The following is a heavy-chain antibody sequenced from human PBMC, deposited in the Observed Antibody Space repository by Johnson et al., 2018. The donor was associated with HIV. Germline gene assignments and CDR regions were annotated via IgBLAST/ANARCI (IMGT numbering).Heavy chain of an antibody. V-gene: IGHV3-9*01. D-gene: IGHD1-26*01. CDR2: VSWNSVRI. Sequence: VQLVESGGGLVQPGRSLRLSCAASGFTFDDYGMHWVRQAPGKGLEWVSGVSWNSVRIGYADSVKGRFTISRDNAKNSLFLQMNSLRAEDTALYYCAREGRLGSYLGGVAFDIWGQGTMVTVSS. CDR3: AREGRLGSYLGGVAFDI. CDR1: GFTFDDYG. J-gene: IGHJ3*02.